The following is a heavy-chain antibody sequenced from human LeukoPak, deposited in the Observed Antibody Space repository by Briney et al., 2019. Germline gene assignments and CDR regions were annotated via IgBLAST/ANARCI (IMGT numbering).Heavy chain of an antibody. CDR1: GYTFTGYY. CDR2: INPNSGGT. D-gene: IGHD6-25*01. CDR3: ARDGTPIYSSGWVYMDV. Sequence: GASVKVSCKASGYTFTGYYMHWVRQAPGQGLEWMGWINPNSGGTNYAQKFQGRVTMTRDTSISTAYMELSRLRSEDTAVYYCARDGTPIYSSGWVYMDVWGKGTTVTISS. V-gene: IGHV1-2*02. J-gene: IGHJ6*04.